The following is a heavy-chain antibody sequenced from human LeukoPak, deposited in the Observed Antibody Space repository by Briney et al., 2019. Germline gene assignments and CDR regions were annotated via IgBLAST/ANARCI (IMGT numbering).Heavy chain of an antibody. Sequence: GGALRLSCAASGFTFHLYAMHGVRLAPGKGLEGVSLICGDGRSTYYADSVKRRFTIPRDNSKNSLYLQMNSLRTQDTALYYCPKRSYDSSGPTDWGQGTLVSVPS. CDR2: ICGDGRST. J-gene: IGHJ4*02. V-gene: IGHV3-43*02. D-gene: IGHD3-22*01. CDR3: PKRSYDSSGPTD. CDR1: GFTFHLYA.